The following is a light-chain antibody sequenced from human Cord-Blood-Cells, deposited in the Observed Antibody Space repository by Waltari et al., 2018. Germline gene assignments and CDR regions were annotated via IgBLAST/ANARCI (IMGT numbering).Light chain of an antibody. V-gene: IGLV2-18*02. J-gene: IGLJ3*02. Sequence: QSALTQPPSVSGSPGQSVTISCTGTSSDVGSYNRVSWYQQPPGTAPKLMIYEVSNRPPGVPVRCSGSRSASAASLTISGLQAEDEADYYCSSYTSSSTWVFGGGTKLTVL. CDR2: EVS. CDR3: SSYTSSSTWV. CDR1: SSDVGSYNR.